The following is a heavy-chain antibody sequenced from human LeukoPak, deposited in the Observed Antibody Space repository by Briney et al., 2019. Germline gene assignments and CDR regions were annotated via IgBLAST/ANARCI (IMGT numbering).Heavy chain of an antibody. CDR1: GGSISSSSNY. D-gene: IGHD3-22*01. V-gene: IGHV4-39*07. J-gene: IGHJ3*02. Sequence: PSETLSLTCTVSGGSISSSSNYWGWIRQPPGKGLEWIGSIYYGGSTYYNPSLKSRVTISVATSKNQFSLKLSSVTAADTAVYYCARERALIRAFDIWGQGTMVTVSS. CDR2: IYYGGST. CDR3: ARERALIRAFDI.